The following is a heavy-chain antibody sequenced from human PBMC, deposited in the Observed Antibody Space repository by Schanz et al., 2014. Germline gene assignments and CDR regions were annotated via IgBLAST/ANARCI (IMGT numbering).Heavy chain of an antibody. V-gene: IGHV3-74*02. CDR1: GFSISFHW. D-gene: IGHD3-16*01. J-gene: IGHJ4*02. CDR2: VNSDESNK. Sequence: DVQVVESGGDLVQPGGSLRLSCAASGFSISFHWMHWVRQDPGKGLVWLSRVNSDESNKDYADSVKGRFTISRDNAKNTLHLQMNSLRVEDTAVYYCARGGFDLGELGYWGRGTQVTVSS. CDR3: ARGGFDLGELGY.